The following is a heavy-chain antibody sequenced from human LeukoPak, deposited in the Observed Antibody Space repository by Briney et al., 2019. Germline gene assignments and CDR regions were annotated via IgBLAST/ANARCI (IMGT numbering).Heavy chain of an antibody. CDR3: ARENKAVAAHYFDY. CDR1: GFTFRSYE. CDR2: ISSFIGSTT. J-gene: IGHJ4*02. V-gene: IGHV3-48*03. D-gene: IGHD6-19*01. Sequence: PGGSLRLSCTASGFTFRSYEMNWVRQAPGKGLEWIAYISSFIGSTTYYADSVKGRFTISRDNAKNSMFLQMNSLRAEDTAVYYCARENKAVAAHYFDYWGQGTLVTVSS.